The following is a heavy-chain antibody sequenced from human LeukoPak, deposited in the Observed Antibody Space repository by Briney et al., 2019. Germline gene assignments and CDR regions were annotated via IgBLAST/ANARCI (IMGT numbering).Heavy chain of an antibody. CDR1: GFTFSSHW. Sequence: GGSLRLSCAASGFTFSSHWMHWVRQAPGKGLVWVSRINFDGSSTSYADSVKGRFTISRDNSKNTLYLQMNSLRAEDTAVYYCARDRSSSSWGRYYYYYGMDVWGQGTTVTVSS. V-gene: IGHV3-74*01. CDR2: INFDGSST. CDR3: ARDRSSSSWGRYYYYYGMDV. J-gene: IGHJ6*02. D-gene: IGHD6-13*01.